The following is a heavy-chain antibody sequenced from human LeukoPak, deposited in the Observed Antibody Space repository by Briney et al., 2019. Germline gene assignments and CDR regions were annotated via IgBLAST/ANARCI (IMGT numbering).Heavy chain of an antibody. CDR3: AKGRGYCTGGSCYSDY. Sequence: SGGSLRLSCTASGFTFSNYAMSWVRQAPGKGLEWVSTISGSDGSTYYADSVKGRFTISRDNSKNTLYLQMNSPRVEDTAIYYCAKGRGYCTGGSCYSDYWGQGTLVTVSS. V-gene: IGHV3-23*01. CDR1: GFTFSNYA. J-gene: IGHJ4*02. CDR2: ISGSDGST. D-gene: IGHD2-15*01.